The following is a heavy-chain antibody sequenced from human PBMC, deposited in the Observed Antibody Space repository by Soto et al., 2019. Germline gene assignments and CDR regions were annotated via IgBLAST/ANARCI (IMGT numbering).Heavy chain of an antibody. J-gene: IGHJ6*02. CDR1: GFTFSDYY. D-gene: IGHD1-7*01. V-gene: IGHV3-11*06. CDR3: ARDFLELIPDYYYGMDV. Sequence: PGGSLRLSCAASGFTFSDYYMSWIRQAPGKGLEWVSYISSSSSYTNYADSVKGRFTISRDNAKNSLYLQMNSLRAEDTAVYYCARDFLELIPDYYYGMDVWGQGTTVTVSS. CDR2: ISSSSSYT.